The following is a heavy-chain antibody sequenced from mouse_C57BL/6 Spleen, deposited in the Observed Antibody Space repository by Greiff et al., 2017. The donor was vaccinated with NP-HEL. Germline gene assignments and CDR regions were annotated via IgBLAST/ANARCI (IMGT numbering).Heavy chain of an antibody. J-gene: IGHJ3*01. CDR2: INPNNGGT. D-gene: IGHD1-1*01. V-gene: IGHV1-26*01. Sequence: EVQLQQSGPELVKPGASVKISCKASGYTFTDYYMNWVKQSHGKSLEWIGDINPNNGGTSYNQKFKGKATLTVDKSSSTAYMELRSLTSEDSAVYYCARVLYYGSSSFAYWGQGTLVTVSA. CDR1: GYTFTDYY. CDR3: ARVLYYGSSSFAY.